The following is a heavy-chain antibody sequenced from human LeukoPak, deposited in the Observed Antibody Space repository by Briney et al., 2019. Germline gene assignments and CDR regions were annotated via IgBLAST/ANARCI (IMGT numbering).Heavy chain of an antibody. Sequence: GESLKISCKASGYTFTTYWIAWVRQVPGKGLEFMGVIYPGDSDTRYSPSFQGQVTISADKSISTAYLQWSSLKASDTAMYYCAKALGGSGWRFEDWGQGTLVTVSS. CDR3: AKALGGSGWRFED. J-gene: IGHJ4*02. V-gene: IGHV5-51*01. CDR1: GYTFTTYW. CDR2: IYPGDSDT. D-gene: IGHD6-19*01.